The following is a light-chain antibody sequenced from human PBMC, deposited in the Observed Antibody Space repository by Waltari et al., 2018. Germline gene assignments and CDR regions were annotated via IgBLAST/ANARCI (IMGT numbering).Light chain of an antibody. J-gene: IGKJ1*01. Sequence: EIVLTQSPGTPALSPGERATLSCRARQSVGRALAWDQQKPGQAPRLLIYDASRSATGISDKFSGSGSGTDFSLTISRVEPEDFAVYFCQMYVRLPVTFGQGTKVEVK. CDR2: DAS. CDR1: QSVGRA. V-gene: IGKV3-20*01. CDR3: QMYVRLPVT.